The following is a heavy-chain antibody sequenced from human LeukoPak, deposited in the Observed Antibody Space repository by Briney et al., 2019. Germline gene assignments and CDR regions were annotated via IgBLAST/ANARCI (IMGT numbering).Heavy chain of an antibody. CDR2: ISGGSA. J-gene: IGHJ6*03. D-gene: IGHD3-3*01. CDR1: GFTFSSYA. V-gene: IGHV3-23*01. CDR3: AKDRSSRYDFWSGSFSHYYYYYMDV. Sequence: GGSLRLSCAASGFTFSSYAMSWVRQAPGKGLEWVSAISGGSADYADSVKGRFSISIDNSKNTLYLQMNSLRAEDTAVYYCAKDRSSRYDFWSGSFSHYYYYYMDVWGKGTTVTVSS.